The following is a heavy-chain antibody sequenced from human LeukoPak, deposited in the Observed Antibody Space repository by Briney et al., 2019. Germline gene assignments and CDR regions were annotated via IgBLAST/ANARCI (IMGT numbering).Heavy chain of an antibody. CDR3: GRDSLGGDY. CDR2: ISGDGGST. Sequence: GGSLRLSCAASGFTFDDYAMHWVRQAPGKGLEWVSLISGDGGSTYYADSVKGRFTISRDNSQNTLYLQMNRRRAEDTAVYYCGRDSLGGDYWGQGTLVTVSS. J-gene: IGHJ4*02. D-gene: IGHD3-16*01. CDR1: GFTFDDYA. V-gene: IGHV3-43*02.